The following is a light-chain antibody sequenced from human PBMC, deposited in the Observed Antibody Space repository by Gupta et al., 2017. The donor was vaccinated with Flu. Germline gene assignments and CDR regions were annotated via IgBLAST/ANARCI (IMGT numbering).Light chain of an antibody. CDR3: QQSDNIPCA. CDR1: QSISSS. J-gene: IGKJ2*02. V-gene: IGKV1-39*01. CDR2: STS. Sequence: PSSLSASVGDRVTITCRASQSISSSLNWYQQKPGKAPKLLIYSTSTLQSGVPSRFSGSGSGTDFTLTISSLQPEDVATYYCQQSDNIPCAFGQGTKMEIK.